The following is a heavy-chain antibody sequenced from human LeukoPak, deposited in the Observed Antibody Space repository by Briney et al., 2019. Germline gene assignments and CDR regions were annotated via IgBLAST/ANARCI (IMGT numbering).Heavy chain of an antibody. V-gene: IGHV4-59*01. CDR2: IYYSGST. D-gene: IGHD1-1*01. CDR3: ARGRYTFDY. CDR1: GGSISGYY. J-gene: IGHJ4*02. Sequence: SETLSLTCTVSGGSISGYYWTWIRQPPGKGLEYIGYIYYSGSTNHNPSLKSRVTISVDTSRNQFSLKLSSVTAADTAVYYCARGRYTFDYWGQGTLVTVSS.